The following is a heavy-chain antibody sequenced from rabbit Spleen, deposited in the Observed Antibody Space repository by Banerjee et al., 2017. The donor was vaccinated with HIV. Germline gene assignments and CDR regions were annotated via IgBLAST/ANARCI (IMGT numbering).Heavy chain of an antibody. D-gene: IGHD4-2*01. CDR1: GFSFSSSYW. Sequence: QSLEESGGDLVKPGASLTLTCTASGFSFSSSYWICWVRQAPGKGLEWIACIHIDGATYFARWAKGRFTISKTSSTTVTLQMTDLTVADTATYFCARDNWLRGDAGGVWGQGTLVTVS. V-gene: IGHV1S40*01. J-gene: IGHJ3*01. CDR3: ARDNWLRGDAGGV. CDR2: IHIDGAT.